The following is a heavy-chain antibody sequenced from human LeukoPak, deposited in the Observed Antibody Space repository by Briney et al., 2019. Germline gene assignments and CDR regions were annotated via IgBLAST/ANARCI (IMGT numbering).Heavy chain of an antibody. CDR2: INHSGST. CDR3: ARDXXSSSWLRNAFDI. Sequence: SETLSLTCTVSGGSISSYYWSWIRQPPGKGLEWIGEINHSGSTNYNXSLKXXVTISVDTSKNQFSLKLSSVTAADTAVYYCARDXXSSSWLRNAFDIWGQGTMVTVSS. D-gene: IGHD6-13*01. J-gene: IGHJ3*02. V-gene: IGHV4-34*01. CDR1: GGSISSYY.